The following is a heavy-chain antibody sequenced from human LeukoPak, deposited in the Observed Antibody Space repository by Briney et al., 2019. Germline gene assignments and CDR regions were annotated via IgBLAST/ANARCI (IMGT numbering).Heavy chain of an antibody. CDR1: GYSFTTFY. Sequence: GASVKVSCKASGYSFTTFYMLWVRQAPGQGLEWMGVINPNGGGTAYAQKFQGRVTMTRDTSTSTVYMELSSLKFEDTAMFYCARDPSGSWQWFDYWGQGSLVTVSS. CDR3: ARDPSGSWQWFDY. V-gene: IGHV1-46*01. D-gene: IGHD1-26*01. CDR2: INPNGGGT. J-gene: IGHJ4*02.